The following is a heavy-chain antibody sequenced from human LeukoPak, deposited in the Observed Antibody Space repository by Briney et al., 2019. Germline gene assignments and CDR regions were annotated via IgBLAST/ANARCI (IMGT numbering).Heavy chain of an antibody. Sequence: PGGSLRLSCAASGFTFSRHGIHWVRQAPGKGLEWVAVISYDGSNKYYADSVKGRFTISRDNSQNTLYLQMNNLRPEDTAMYYCARGERVTMIVHFDYWGQGTLVTVSS. CDR3: ARGERVTMIVHFDY. D-gene: IGHD3-22*01. CDR1: GFTFSRHG. J-gene: IGHJ4*02. V-gene: IGHV3-30*03. CDR2: ISYDGSNK.